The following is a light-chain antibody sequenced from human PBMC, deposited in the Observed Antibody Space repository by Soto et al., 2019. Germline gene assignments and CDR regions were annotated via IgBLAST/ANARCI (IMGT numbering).Light chain of an antibody. CDR1: QTVVST. CDR3: QQRDNWPLT. CDR2: DIF. Sequence: EILLTQSPASLSLSPGERVTLSCRASQTVVSTLAWYQQRPGQAPRLLIYDIFNMATGVPARFSGGGSGTDVSLTISSLEPEDFAVDYCQQRDNWPLTFGGGTKVEIK. J-gene: IGKJ4*01. V-gene: IGKV3-11*01.